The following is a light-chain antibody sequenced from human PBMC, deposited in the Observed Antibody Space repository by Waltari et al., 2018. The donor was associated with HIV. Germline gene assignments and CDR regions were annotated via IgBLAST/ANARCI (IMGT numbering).Light chain of an antibody. CDR3: YSTDNRGTHIRV. CDR1: ALAKNY. CDR2: ADM. V-gene: IGLV3-10*03. J-gene: IGLJ2*01. Sequence: SYELTQPPSASVSPGQPARITCSGDALAKNYACWYQQKSGQAPVLVIYADMERPSGISARFAGSSAGTMVTLSISWAQVAQVDDYSCYSTDNRGTHIRVFGWGSKVTVL.